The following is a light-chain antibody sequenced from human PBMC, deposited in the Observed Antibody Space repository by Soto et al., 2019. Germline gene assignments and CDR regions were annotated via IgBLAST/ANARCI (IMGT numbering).Light chain of an antibody. CDR2: DAS. J-gene: IGKJ1*01. V-gene: IGKV1-5*01. Sequence: DFQMTQSPSTLSASVGDRVTITCRASQNINNWVAWYQQKPGKAPKFLIYDASTLQRGVSSRFSGSGFGTEFSLTINSLQPDDSGSYYCQHTRTFGQGTTVDIK. CDR1: QNINNW. CDR3: QHTRT.